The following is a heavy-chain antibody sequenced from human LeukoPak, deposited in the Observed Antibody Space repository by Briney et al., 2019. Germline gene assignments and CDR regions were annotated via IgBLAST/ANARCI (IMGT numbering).Heavy chain of an antibody. D-gene: IGHD3-22*01. V-gene: IGHV4-39*07. CDR3: ASRWREYYYDSSGYYEDY. CDR1: GVSISISNSY. J-gene: IGHJ4*02. Sequence: SETLSLTCTVSGVSISISNSYWGWIRQPPGKGLEWIGSIYYSGNTYYNASLKSRVTISVDTSKNQFSLKLSSVAAADTAVYYCASRWREYYYDSSGYYEDYWGQGTLVTVSS. CDR2: IYYSGNT.